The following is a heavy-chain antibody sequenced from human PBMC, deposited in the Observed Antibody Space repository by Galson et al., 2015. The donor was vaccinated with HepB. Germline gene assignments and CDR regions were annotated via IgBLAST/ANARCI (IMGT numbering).Heavy chain of an antibody. CDR2: ISWNSDFT. V-gene: IGHV3-9*01. CDR3: AQDLTYYYGSGSYFVAMDV. Sequence: SLRLSCAASGITFEDYAMHWVRQVPGKGLEWVSGISWNSDFTGYADSVRGRFTISRDNARYSLYLQMNSLRTEDTALYYCAQDLTYYYGSGSYFVAMDVWGQGTTVTVSS. D-gene: IGHD3-10*01. CDR1: GITFEDYA. J-gene: IGHJ6*02.